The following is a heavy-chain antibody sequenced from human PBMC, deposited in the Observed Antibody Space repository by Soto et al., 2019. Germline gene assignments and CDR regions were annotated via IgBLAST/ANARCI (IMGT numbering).Heavy chain of an antibody. Sequence: QVHLQESGPGLVRPSQTLSLTCTVSGGSITSGGSFWSWIRQHPGKGPEWIAFIGYSGATSYNPSLARRATISADTDTSQFSLILRSVTAADTAVYYCARGGASSKWFAPWGQGTLVTVSS. V-gene: IGHV4-31*03. J-gene: IGHJ5*02. CDR1: GGSITSGGSF. D-gene: IGHD2-15*01. CDR2: IGYSGAT. CDR3: ARGGASSKWFAP.